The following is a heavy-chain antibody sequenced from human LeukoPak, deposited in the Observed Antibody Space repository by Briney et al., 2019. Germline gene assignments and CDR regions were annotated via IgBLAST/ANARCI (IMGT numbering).Heavy chain of an antibody. CDR1: GGSINSYY. D-gene: IGHD5-24*01. Sequence: SETLSLTCTVSGGSINSYYWSWIRQPPGKGLEWIGHMYYSGGTNYNPSLRSRVTISVDTSKNQFSLKLSSVTAADTAVYYCTRRCKDAYTLYCFDYWGQGTLVTVSS. CDR2: MYYSGGT. V-gene: IGHV4-59*01. CDR3: TRRCKDAYTLYCFDY. J-gene: IGHJ4*02.